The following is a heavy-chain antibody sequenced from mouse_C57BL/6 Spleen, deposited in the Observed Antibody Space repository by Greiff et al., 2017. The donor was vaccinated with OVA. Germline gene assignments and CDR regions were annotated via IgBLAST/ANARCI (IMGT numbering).Heavy chain of an antibody. CDR2: ISYDGSN. CDR3: ARAGGYYLHYAMDY. CDR1: GYSITSGYY. V-gene: IGHV3-6*01. Sequence: EVKLMESGPGLVKPSQSLSLTCSVTGYSITSGYYWNWIRQFPGNKLEWMGYISYDGSNNYNPSLKNRISITRDTSKNQFFLKLNSVTTEDTATYYCARAGGYYLHYAMDYWGQGTSVTVSS. J-gene: IGHJ4*01. D-gene: IGHD2-3*01.